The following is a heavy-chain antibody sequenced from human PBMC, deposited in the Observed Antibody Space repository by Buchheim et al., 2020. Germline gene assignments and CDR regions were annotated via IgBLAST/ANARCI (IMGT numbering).Heavy chain of an antibody. J-gene: IGHJ6*03. CDR1: GFTFSGFW. D-gene: IGHD5-12*01. CDR2: INQDGSEK. V-gene: IGHV3-7*04. Sequence: EVQVEESGGNLVQPGGSLRLSCAASGFTFSGFWMSWVRQAPGKGLEWVANINQDGSEKNYVDSVKGRFTVSRDNARNSLYLQMNSLRGEDTAVYYCARGDRSAYDHYMDVWGKGTT. CDR3: ARGDRSAYDHYMDV.